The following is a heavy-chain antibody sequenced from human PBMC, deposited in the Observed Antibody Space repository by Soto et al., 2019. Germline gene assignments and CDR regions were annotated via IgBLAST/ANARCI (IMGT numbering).Heavy chain of an antibody. J-gene: IGHJ3*02. V-gene: IGHV4-59*01. CDR2: IYYSGST. CDR3: ARDRGYSGYDGTDTFDI. CDR1: SGSISSYY. Sequence: SETLSLTCTVSSGSISSYYWSWIRQPPGKGLEWIGYIYYSGSTNYNPSLKSRVTISVDTSKNQFSLKLSSVTAADTAVYYCARDRGYSGYDGTDTFDIWGQGTMVTVS. D-gene: IGHD5-12*01.